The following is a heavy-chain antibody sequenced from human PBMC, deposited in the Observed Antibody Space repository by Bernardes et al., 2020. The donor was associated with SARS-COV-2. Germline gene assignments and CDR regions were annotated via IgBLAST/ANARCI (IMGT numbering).Heavy chain of an antibody. V-gene: IGHV3-21*01. CDR2: ISSSSSYI. D-gene: IGHD2-2*01. Sequence: GGSLRLSCTASGFTFNTYSMNWVRQAPGKGLEWVSWISSSSSYIYYADSVKGRFTISRDNAKNSLSLQMNGLRAEDTAVYYCARDQGIVVVPADREYYYGMNVWGLGTTVTVSS. CDR3: ARDQGIVVVPADREYYYGMNV. J-gene: IGHJ6*02. CDR1: GFTFNTYS.